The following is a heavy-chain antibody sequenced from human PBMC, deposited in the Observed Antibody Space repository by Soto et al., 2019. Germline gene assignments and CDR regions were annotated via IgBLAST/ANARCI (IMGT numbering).Heavy chain of an antibody. V-gene: IGHV3-15*07. CDR3: TTDPVTMIVVVPSSG. CDR1: GFTFRNAW. D-gene: IGHD3-22*01. J-gene: IGHJ4*02. CDR2: IKSKTDGGTT. Sequence: PGGSLILSCAASGFTFRNAWMNWVRQEPGKGLEWVGRIKSKTDGGTTDYAAPVKGRFTISRDDSKNTLYLQMNSLKTEDTAVYYCTTDPVTMIVVVPSSGWGQGTLVTVSS.